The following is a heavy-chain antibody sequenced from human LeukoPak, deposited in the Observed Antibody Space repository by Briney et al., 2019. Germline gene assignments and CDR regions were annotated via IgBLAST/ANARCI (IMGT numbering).Heavy chain of an antibody. J-gene: IGHJ4*02. CDR2: IIPIFGTA. V-gene: IGHV1-69*05. D-gene: IGHD6-6*01. CDR1: GGTFSSYA. CDR3: ARSSIAARPFDY. Sequence: SSVKVSYKASGGTFSSYAISWVRQAPGQGLEWMGGIIPIFGTANYAQKFQGRVTITTDESTSTAYMELSSLRSEDTAVYYCARSSIAARPFDYWGQGTLATVSS.